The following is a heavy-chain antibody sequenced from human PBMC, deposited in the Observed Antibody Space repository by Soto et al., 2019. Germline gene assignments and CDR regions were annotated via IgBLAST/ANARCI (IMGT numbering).Heavy chain of an antibody. CDR3: ARGAFPYGDNVSRYFDP. CDR1: GFTFRSYE. J-gene: IGHJ5*02. Sequence: GGSLRLSCAASGFTFRSYEMTWVRQAPGKGLELFSYISNTGSAIYYAESVKGRFTISRDNARSSLFLQMSSLRVEDTAVYYCARGAFPYGDNVSRYFDPWGRGTPVTVSS. CDR2: ISNTGSAI. V-gene: IGHV3-48*03. D-gene: IGHD4-17*01.